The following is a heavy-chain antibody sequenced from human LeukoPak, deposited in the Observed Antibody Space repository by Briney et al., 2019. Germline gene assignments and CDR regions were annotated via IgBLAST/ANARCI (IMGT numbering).Heavy chain of an antibody. CDR3: ARVYDSSGYNDYYFDY. D-gene: IGHD3-22*01. V-gene: IGHV4-59*12. Sequence: SETLSLTCTVSGGSISSYYWSWIRQPPGKGLEWIGYIYYSGSTNYNPSLKSRVTISVDTSKNQFSLKLSSVTAAGTAVYYCARVYDSSGYNDYYFDYWGQGSLVTVSS. CDR1: GGSISSYY. CDR2: IYYSGST. J-gene: IGHJ4*02.